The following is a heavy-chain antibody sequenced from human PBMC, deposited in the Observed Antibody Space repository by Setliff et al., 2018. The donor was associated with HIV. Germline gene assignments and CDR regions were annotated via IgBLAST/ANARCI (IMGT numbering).Heavy chain of an antibody. J-gene: IGHJ6*03. CDR2: INHRGST. Sequence: SETLSLTCTVSGGSTSSSSNYWGWIRQSPGKGLEWIGQINHRGSTNYNPSLKSRVTIRVDMSKNQFSLNLSSVTAADTAVYYCARVALGKLYYYMDVWGKGTTVTVSS. CDR3: ARVALGKLYYYMDV. D-gene: IGHD7-27*01. V-gene: IGHV4-39*07. CDR1: GGSTSSSSNY.